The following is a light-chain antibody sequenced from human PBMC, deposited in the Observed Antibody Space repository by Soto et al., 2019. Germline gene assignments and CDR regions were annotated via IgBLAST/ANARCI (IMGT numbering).Light chain of an antibody. Sequence: DLPMTQSPSTLSASVGDRVTITCRASPSISRWLAWYQQKPGKAPKLLIYQASSLVSGVPSRFSGSGSGTEFTLTISSLQPDDFATYYCQQYNSYSWTFGQGTKVEIK. CDR1: PSISRW. CDR3: QQYNSYSWT. J-gene: IGKJ1*01. CDR2: QAS. V-gene: IGKV1-5*03.